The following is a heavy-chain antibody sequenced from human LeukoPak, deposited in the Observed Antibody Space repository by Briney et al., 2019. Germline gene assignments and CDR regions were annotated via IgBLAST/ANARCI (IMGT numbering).Heavy chain of an antibody. V-gene: IGHV3-64D*06. J-gene: IGHJ3*02. D-gene: IGHD2-2*01. CDR1: GFTFSSYA. CDR3: VTTGQLLWEGAFDI. CDR2: ISSNGGST. Sequence: GGSLRLSCSASGFTFSSYAMHWVRQAPGKGLEYVSAISSNGGSTYYADSVKGRFTISRDNSKNTLYPQMSSLRAEDTAVYYCVTTGQLLWEGAFDIWGQGTMVTVSS.